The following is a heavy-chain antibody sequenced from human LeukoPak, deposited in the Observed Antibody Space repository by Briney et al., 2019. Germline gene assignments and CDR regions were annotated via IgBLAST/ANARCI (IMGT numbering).Heavy chain of an antibody. J-gene: IGHJ5*02. CDR3: ARDVVDTAMPNWFDP. CDR2: ISAYNGNT. D-gene: IGHD5-18*01. V-gene: IGHV1-18*01. CDR1: GYTFTSYG. Sequence: ASVKVSCKASGYTFTSYGISWVRQAPGQGLEWMGWISAYNGNTNYAQKLQGRVTITADKSTSTAYMELSSLRSEDTAVYYCARDVVDTAMPNWFDPWGQGTLVTVSS.